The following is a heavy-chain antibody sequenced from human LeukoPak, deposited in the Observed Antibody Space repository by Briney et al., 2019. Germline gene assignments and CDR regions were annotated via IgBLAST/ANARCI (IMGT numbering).Heavy chain of an antibody. CDR2: INPNSGGT. CDR3: ARPGYSSSWYFSN. V-gene: IGHV1-2*02. Sequence: ASAKVSCKASGYTFTGYYMHWVRQAPGQGLEWMGWINPNSGGTNYAQKFQGRVTMTRDTSISTAYMELSRLRSDDTAVYYCARPGYSSSWYFSNWGQGTLVTVSS. CDR1: GYTFTGYY. J-gene: IGHJ4*02. D-gene: IGHD6-13*01.